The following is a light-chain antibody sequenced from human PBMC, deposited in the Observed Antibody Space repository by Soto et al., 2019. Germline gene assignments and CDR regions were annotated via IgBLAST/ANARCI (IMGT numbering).Light chain of an antibody. CDR3: QQYASTPLT. CDR2: GAS. Sequence: EIVLTQSPGTLSLSSGERATLSCRASQSVRSNYLAGYQQKPGRAPRLLIYGASSRATGLPDRFGGGGSGRDFTLTISSLEPEDFAVYYCQQYASTPLTFGGGTKVEIK. V-gene: IGKV3-20*01. CDR1: QSVRSNY. J-gene: IGKJ4*01.